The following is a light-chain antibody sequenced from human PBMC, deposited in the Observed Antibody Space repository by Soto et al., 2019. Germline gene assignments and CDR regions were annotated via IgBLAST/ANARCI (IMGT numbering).Light chain of an antibody. CDR1: QNLLSSANNKNF. Sequence: DIVMTQSPDSLAVSLGERATINCKSSQNLLSSANNKNFLAWYQQKPGQPPKLLIYWASARESGVPDRFRGSGSGTDFTLTISSLQAEDVAVYYCQQSYSTPLTFGGGTKVEI. CDR3: QQSYSTPLT. V-gene: IGKV4-1*01. J-gene: IGKJ4*01. CDR2: WAS.